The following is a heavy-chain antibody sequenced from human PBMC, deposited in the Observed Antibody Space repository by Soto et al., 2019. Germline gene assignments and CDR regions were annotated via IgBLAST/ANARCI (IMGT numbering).Heavy chain of an antibody. D-gene: IGHD2-15*01. CDR2: ISSSSSYI. Sequence: GGSLRLSCAASGFTFSSYSMNWVRQAPGKGLEWVSSISSSSSYIYYADSVKGRFTISRDNAKNSLYLQMNSLRAEDTAVYYCARDLGYCSGGSCYSAPSQYYYGMDVWGQGTTVTVSS. J-gene: IGHJ6*02. V-gene: IGHV3-21*01. CDR3: ARDLGYCSGGSCYSAPSQYYYGMDV. CDR1: GFTFSSYS.